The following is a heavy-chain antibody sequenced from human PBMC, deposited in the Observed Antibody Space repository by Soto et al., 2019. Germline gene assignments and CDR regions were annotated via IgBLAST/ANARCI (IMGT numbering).Heavy chain of an antibody. CDR1: GYTLTELS. D-gene: IGHD3-10*01. Sequence: ASVKVSCKVSGYTLTELSMHWVRQAPGKGLEWMGGFDPEDGETIYAQKFQGRVTMTEDTSTDTAYMELSSLRSEDTAVYYCATAIGTDPTQNFDYWGQGTLVTVSS. CDR3: ATAIGTDPTQNFDY. CDR2: FDPEDGET. V-gene: IGHV1-24*01. J-gene: IGHJ4*02.